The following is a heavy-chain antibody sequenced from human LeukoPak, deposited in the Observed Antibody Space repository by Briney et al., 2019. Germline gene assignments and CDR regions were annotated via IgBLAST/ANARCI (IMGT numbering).Heavy chain of an antibody. CDR2: IYSKSKTDGGTA. D-gene: IGHD4-23*01. CDR3: TKERDGGPDY. Sequence: GGSLRLSCAASGFTFSYAWMSWVRQAPGKGLEWVGRIYSKSKTDGGTADYAAPVKGRFTISRDDSKNTLYLQMNSLQTEDTAVYYCTKERDGGPDYWGQGTLVTVSS. J-gene: IGHJ4*02. CDR1: GFTFSYAW. V-gene: IGHV3-15*01.